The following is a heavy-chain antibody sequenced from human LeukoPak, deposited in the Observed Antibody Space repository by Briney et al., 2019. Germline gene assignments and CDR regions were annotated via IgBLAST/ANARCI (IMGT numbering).Heavy chain of an antibody. CDR2: ISSSSSRK. CDR1: GFTFSSHS. V-gene: IGHV3-48*02. J-gene: IGHJ4*02. Sequence: GGSLRLSCAASGFTFSSHSMNWVRQAPGKGLEWVSYISSSSSRKYYADSVRGRFTISRDNAKNSLYLQMNSLRDEDTAVYYCARGLAYCGGDCYRALDDWGQGTLVTVSS. CDR3: ARGLAYCGGDCYRALDD. D-gene: IGHD2-21*02.